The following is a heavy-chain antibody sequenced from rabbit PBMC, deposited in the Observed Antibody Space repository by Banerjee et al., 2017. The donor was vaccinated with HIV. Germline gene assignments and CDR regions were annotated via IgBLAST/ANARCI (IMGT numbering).Heavy chain of an antibody. V-gene: IGHV1S45*01. CDR2: IYTSSGST. CDR3: ARDAGASSYGYGYFNL. Sequence: QEQLKETGGGLVQPGGSLTLTCTASGFSFSSYWICWVRQAPGKGLEWIGCIYTSSGSTYYASWAKGRFTISKTSSTTVTLQMTSLTAADTATYFCARDAGASSYGYGYFNLWGPGTLVTVS. D-gene: IGHD6-1*01. J-gene: IGHJ4*01. CDR1: GFSFSSYW.